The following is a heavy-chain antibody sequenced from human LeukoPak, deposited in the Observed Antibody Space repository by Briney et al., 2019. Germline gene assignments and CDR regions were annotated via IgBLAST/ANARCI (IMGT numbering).Heavy chain of an antibody. V-gene: IGHV1-24*01. CDR1: GYTLTELS. CDR3: ATDSMVRGVFSFYMDV. J-gene: IGHJ6*03. D-gene: IGHD3-10*01. CDR2: FDREDGET. Sequence: ASVKVSCKVSGYTLTELSMHWVRQAPGKGLEWMGGFDREDGETIYAQRFQGRVTMTEDTSTDTAYMELSSLRSEDTAVYYCATDSMVRGVFSFYMDVWGKGTTVTISS.